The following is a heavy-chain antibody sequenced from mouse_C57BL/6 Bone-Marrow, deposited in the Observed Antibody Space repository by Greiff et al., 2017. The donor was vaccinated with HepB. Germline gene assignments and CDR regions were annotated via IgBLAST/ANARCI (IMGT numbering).Heavy chain of an antibody. Sequence: DVKLQESGGGLVQPGGSLKLSCAASGFTFSDYYMYWVRQTPEKRLEWVAYISNGGGSTYYPDTVKGRFTISRDNAKNTLYLQMSRLKSEDTAMYYCARHDPDYFDYWGQGTTLTVSS. CDR2: ISNGGGST. CDR3: ARHDPDYFDY. CDR1: GFTFSDYY. V-gene: IGHV5-12*01. J-gene: IGHJ2*01.